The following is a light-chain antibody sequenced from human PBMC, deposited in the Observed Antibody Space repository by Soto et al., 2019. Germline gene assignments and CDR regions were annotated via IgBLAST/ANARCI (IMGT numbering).Light chain of an antibody. V-gene: IGKV3-15*01. CDR2: GAS. CDR1: QSVSSN. Sequence: EIVMTQSPGTLSVSPGERATLSFSASQSVSSNLAWYQQKPGQAPRLLIYGASTRATGIPARFSGSGSGTEFTLTISSLQSEDFAVYYCQQYNNWPPWTFGQGTKVDIK. J-gene: IGKJ1*01. CDR3: QQYNNWPPWT.